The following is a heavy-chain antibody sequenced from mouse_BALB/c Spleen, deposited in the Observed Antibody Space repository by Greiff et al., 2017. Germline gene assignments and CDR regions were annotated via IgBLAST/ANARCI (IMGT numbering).Heavy chain of an antibody. V-gene: IGHV5-4*02. Sequence: EVQLQESGGGLVKPGGSLKLSCAASGFTFSDYYMYWVRQTPEKRLEWVATISDGGSYTYYPDSVKGRFTISRDNAKNNLYLQMSSLKSEDTALYYCARALITTVVDWFAYWGQGTLVTVSA. D-gene: IGHD1-1*01. CDR3: ARALITTVVDWFAY. CDR1: GFTFSDYY. CDR2: ISDGGSYT. J-gene: IGHJ3*01.